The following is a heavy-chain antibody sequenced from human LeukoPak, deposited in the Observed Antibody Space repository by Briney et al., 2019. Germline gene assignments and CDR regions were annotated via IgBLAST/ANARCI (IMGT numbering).Heavy chain of an antibody. CDR1: GYTLTSYG. V-gene: IGHV1-18*01. CDR2: ISAYNGNT. J-gene: IGHJ4*02. D-gene: IGHD3-10*01. CDR3: ARVYSKLWFGELLYFDY. Sequence: ASVKLSCKASGYTLTSYGISWVRQAPGQGLEWMGWISAYNGNTNYAQKLQGRVTMTTDTSTSTAYMELRSLRSDDTAVYYCARVYSKLWFGELLYFDYWGQGTLVTVSS.